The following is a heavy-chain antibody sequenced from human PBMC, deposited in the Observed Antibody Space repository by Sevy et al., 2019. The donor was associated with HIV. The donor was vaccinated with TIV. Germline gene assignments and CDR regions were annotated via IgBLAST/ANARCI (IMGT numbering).Heavy chain of an antibody. CDR3: ARVDCSGGSCYPLFNYYYMDV. Sequence: ASVKVSCKASGGTFSSYAISWVRQAPGQGLEWMGGIIPIFGTANYAQTFQGRVTITADKSTSTAYMELSSLRSEDTAVYYCARVDCSGGSCYPLFNYYYMDVWGKGTTVTVSS. V-gene: IGHV1-69*06. CDR2: IIPIFGTA. CDR1: GGTFSSYA. D-gene: IGHD2-15*01. J-gene: IGHJ6*03.